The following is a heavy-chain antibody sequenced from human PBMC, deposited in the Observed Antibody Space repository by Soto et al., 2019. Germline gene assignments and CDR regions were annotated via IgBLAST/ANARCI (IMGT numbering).Heavy chain of an antibody. CDR3: ARDREATTPYYYAMDV. CDR1: GYSISIYY. V-gene: IGHV4-59*01. J-gene: IGHJ6*02. D-gene: IGHD4-17*01. CDR2: IYYSGNT. Sequence: SETLSLTCTVSGYSISIYYWSWIRQPPGKGLEWIGYIYYSGNTNYNPSLKSRLTMSVDTPKNQFSLRLSSVTAADTAVYYCARDREATTPYYYAMDVWGQGTTVTVSS.